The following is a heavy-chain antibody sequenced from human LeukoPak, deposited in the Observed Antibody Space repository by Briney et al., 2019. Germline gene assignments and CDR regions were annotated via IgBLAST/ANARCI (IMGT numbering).Heavy chain of an antibody. CDR3: ARDLLKGAMVRGVIN. D-gene: IGHD3-10*01. J-gene: IGHJ4*02. CDR2: ISAYNGNT. CDR1: GYTFTIYG. Sequence: GASVKVSCKASGYTFTIYGISWVRHAPAHGLEWMGCISAYNGNTNYAQKRQGSVTITTDTSTSKAFLALRSPISDDTAVYYCARDLLKGAMVRGVINWGEGTLVSVSS. V-gene: IGHV1-18*01.